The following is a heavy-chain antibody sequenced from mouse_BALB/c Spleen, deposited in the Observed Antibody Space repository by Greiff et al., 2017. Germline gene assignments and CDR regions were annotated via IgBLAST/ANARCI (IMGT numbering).Heavy chain of an antibody. D-gene: IGHD4-1*01. Sequence: EVQGVESGGGLVKPGGSLKLSCAASGFTFSDYYMYWVRQTPEKRLEWVATISDGGSYTYYPDSVKGRFTISRDNAKNNLYLQMSSLKSEDTAMYYCARSLGAMDYWGQGTSVTVSS. CDR2: ISDGGSYT. J-gene: IGHJ4*01. CDR1: GFTFSDYY. V-gene: IGHV5-4*02. CDR3: ARSLGAMDY.